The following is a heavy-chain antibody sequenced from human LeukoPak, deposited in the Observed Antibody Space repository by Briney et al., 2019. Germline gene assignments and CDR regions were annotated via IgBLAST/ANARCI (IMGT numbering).Heavy chain of an antibody. CDR1: GFIFTNHW. J-gene: IGHJ4*02. CDR2: IKQDGSER. V-gene: IGHV3-7*04. D-gene: IGHD6-6*01. Sequence: PGGSLRLSCAASGFIFTNHWMSWVRPAPGKGLEWVANIKQDGSERNYVDSVKGRFTISRDNAKNSVYLQMNSLRAEDTAVYYCARGAPLGYWGQGNLVTVSS. CDR3: ARGAPLGY.